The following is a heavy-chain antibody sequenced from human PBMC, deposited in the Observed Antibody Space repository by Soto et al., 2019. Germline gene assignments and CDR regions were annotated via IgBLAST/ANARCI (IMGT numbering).Heavy chain of an antibody. CDR3: AKDILAGSGSYYYYGMDV. Sequence: GGSLRLSCAASGFTFSSYGMHWVRQAPGKGLEWVAVISYDGSNKYYADSVKGRFTISRDNSKNTLYLQMNSLRAEDTAVYYCAKDILAGSGSYYYYGMDVWGQGTTVTVSS. D-gene: IGHD3-10*01. J-gene: IGHJ6*02. V-gene: IGHV3-30*18. CDR1: GFTFSSYG. CDR2: ISYDGSNK.